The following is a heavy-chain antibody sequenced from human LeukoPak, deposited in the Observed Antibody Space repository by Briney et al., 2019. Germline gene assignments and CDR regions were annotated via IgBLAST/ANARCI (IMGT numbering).Heavy chain of an antibody. CDR1: GFTLSDYY. D-gene: IGHD3/OR15-3a*01. Sequence: PGGSLRLPCAASGFTLSDYYMSWIRQAPGKGLEWVSYSSSSGSTIYYADSLKGRFAISRDNAKNSLYLQMNSLRAEDTAVYYCARRRDFIDYWGQGTLVTVSS. V-gene: IGHV3-11*01. J-gene: IGHJ4*02. CDR2: SSSSGSTI. CDR3: ARRRDFIDY.